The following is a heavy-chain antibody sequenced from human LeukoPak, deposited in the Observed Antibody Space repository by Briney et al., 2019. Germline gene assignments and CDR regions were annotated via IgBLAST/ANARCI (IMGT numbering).Heavy chain of an antibody. V-gene: IGHV3-23*01. CDR3: TTDPSMVVHGPFDL. CDR1: GFTLSNYA. Sequence: GGSLRLSCAGSGFTLSNYAMNWVRQAPGQGLEWVVGISASGTGTMFPDSVQGRFAISRDISKNTLFLQMNSLKTEDTAVYYCTTDPSMVVHGPFDLWGRGTLVTVSS. CDR2: ISASGTGT. D-gene: IGHD3-22*01. J-gene: IGHJ2*01.